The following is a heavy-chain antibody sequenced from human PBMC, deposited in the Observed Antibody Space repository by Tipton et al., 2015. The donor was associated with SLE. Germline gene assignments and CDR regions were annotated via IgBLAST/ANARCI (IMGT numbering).Heavy chain of an antibody. CDR2: IYYSGST. J-gene: IGHJ4*02. D-gene: IGHD7-27*01. CDR1: GGSISSSSYY. Sequence: TLSLTCTVSGGSISSSSYYWGWICQPPGKGLEWIGSIYYSGSTYYNPSLKSRVTISVDTSKNQFSLKLSSVTAADTAVYFCAREGNWGFAYWGQGTLVTVSS. V-gene: IGHV4-39*07. CDR3: AREGNWGFAY.